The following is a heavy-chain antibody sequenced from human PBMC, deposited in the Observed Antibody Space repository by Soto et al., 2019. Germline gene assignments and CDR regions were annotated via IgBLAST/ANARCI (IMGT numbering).Heavy chain of an antibody. CDR2: INPNSGGT. CDR3: ARARIAVAGDTYNWFDP. Sequence: ASVKVSCKASGYTFTGYYMHWVRQAPGQGLEWMGWINPNSGGTNYAQKFQGWVTMTRDTSISTAYMELSRLRSDDTAVYYCARARIAVAGDTYNWFDPWGQGTLVTVSS. D-gene: IGHD6-19*01. CDR1: GYTFTGYY. V-gene: IGHV1-2*04. J-gene: IGHJ5*02.